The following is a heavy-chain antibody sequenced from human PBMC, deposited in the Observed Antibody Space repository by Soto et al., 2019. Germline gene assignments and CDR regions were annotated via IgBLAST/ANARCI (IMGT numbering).Heavy chain of an antibody. Sequence: SETLSLTCTVSGGSISNYYWSWIRQPPGKGLEWIGYIYYSGSTSYNPSLKSRVTISVDTSKNHFSLKLSSVTAADTAVYYCARAGAATLSDYWGQGTLVTVSS. CDR2: IYYSGST. CDR1: GGSISNYY. V-gene: IGHV4-59*01. J-gene: IGHJ4*02. D-gene: IGHD2-15*01. CDR3: ARAGAATLSDY.